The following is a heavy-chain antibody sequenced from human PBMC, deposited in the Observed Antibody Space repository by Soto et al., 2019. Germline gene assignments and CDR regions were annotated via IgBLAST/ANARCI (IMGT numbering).Heavy chain of an antibody. CDR3: AREGSSSSGGAGYYYYYGMDV. V-gene: IGHV1-46*01. CDR2: INPSGGST. CDR1: GYTFTSYY. Sequence: ASVEVSCEASGYTFTSYYIHWVRQAPGEGLEGMGIINPSGGSTSYAQKFQGRVTMTRDTSTSTVYMELSSLRSEDTAVYYCAREGSSSSGGAGYYYYYGMDVWGQGTKVTVSS. D-gene: IGHD6-13*01. J-gene: IGHJ6*02.